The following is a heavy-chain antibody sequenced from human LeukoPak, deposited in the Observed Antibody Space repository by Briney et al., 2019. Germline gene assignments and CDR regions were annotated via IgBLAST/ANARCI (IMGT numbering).Heavy chain of an antibody. Sequence: ASVKVSCKASGYTFTNYGISWVRQAPGQGLEWMGWISAYNGNTNYAQKLQGRVTMTTDTSTSTAYMELRSLRSDDTAVYYCARDQTVRLGAIPGPLDAFDIWGQGTMVTVSS. V-gene: IGHV1-18*01. J-gene: IGHJ3*02. D-gene: IGHD1-26*01. CDR3: ARDQTVRLGAIPGPLDAFDI. CDR2: ISAYNGNT. CDR1: GYTFTNYG.